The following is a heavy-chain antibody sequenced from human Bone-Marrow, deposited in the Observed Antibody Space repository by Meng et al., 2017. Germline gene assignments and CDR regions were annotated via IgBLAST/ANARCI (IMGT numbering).Heavy chain of an antibody. CDR3: AASSGWYRIDS. J-gene: IGHJ4*02. D-gene: IGHD6-19*01. CDR2: FHHSGTT. Sequence: QVQLQESGAGLLKPSGTLSLSCGVSGAAVSSGYWWTWVRQPPGKGLEWIGEFHHSGTTNYNPSLRSRVTISVDTSKNQFSLRLTSVTAADTAVYYCAASSGWYRIDSWGQGTLVTSPQ. CDR1: GAAVSSGYW. V-gene: IGHV4-4*02.